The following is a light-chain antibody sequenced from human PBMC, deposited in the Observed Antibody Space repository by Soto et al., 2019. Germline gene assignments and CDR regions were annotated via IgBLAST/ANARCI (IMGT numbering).Light chain of an antibody. J-gene: IGKJ2*01. CDR1: QSVNSN. Sequence: EIVMTQSPATLSVSPGARATLSCRASQSVNSNLAWYQQKPGQAPRLLLYGASTRVAGIPARFSGSGSGTEFSLTSSSQQSEDFAVYYCHQYNNRPPDTVGQGTKLDI. CDR2: GAS. CDR3: HQYNNRPPDT. V-gene: IGKV3-15*01.